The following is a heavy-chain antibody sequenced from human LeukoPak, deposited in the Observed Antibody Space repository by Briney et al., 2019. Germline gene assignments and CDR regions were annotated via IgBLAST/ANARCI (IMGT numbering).Heavy chain of an antibody. CDR3: ARGSGSGWQFDY. Sequence: GGSLRLSCAASHIFFSSYGMHWVRQAPGKGLEWVAVIWYDGSNKYYADSVKGRFTISRDNSKNTLYLQMNSLRAEDTAVYYCARGSGSGWQFDYWGQGTLVTVSS. CDR2: IWYDGSNK. D-gene: IGHD6-19*01. V-gene: IGHV3-33*08. J-gene: IGHJ4*02. CDR1: HIFFSSYG.